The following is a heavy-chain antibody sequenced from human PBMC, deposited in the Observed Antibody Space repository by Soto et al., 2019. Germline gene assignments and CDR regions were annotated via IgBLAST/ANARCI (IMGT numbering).Heavy chain of an antibody. V-gene: IGHV1-69*13. CDR2: IIPIFGTA. J-gene: IGHJ6*02. CDR3: ARGPENYDILTGYEPIEPATNYYGMDV. D-gene: IGHD3-9*01. CDR1: GGTFSSYA. Sequence: ASVKVSCKASGGTFSSYAISWVRQAPGQGLEWMGGIIPIFGTANYAQKFQGRVTITADESTSTAYMELSSLRSEDTAVYYCARGPENYDILTGYEPIEPATNYYGMDVWGQGTTVTVSS.